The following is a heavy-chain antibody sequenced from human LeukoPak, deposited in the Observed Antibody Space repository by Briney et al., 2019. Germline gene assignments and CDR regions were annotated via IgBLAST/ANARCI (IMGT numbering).Heavy chain of an antibody. CDR1: GFTFSSYW. D-gene: IGHD6-19*01. CDR2: INSDGSST. Sequence: GGSLRLSCAASGFTFSSYWMHWVRQAPGKGLVWVSRINSDGSSTSYADSVKGRFTISRDNAKNTLYLQMNSLRAEDTAVYYCARGAPPYSSGWYFFYYYYGMDVWGQGTTVTISS. CDR3: ARGAPPYSSGWYFFYYYYGMDV. V-gene: IGHV3-74*01. J-gene: IGHJ6*02.